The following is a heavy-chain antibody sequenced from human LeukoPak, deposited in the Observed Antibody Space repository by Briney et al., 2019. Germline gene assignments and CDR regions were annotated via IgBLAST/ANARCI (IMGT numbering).Heavy chain of an antibody. CDR1: GGSISSYY. J-gene: IGHJ4*02. D-gene: IGHD2-2*01. Sequence: SETLSLTCTVSGGSISSYYWSWIRQPPGKGLEWIGYIYYSGSTNYNPSLKSRVTISVDTSKNQFSLKLGSVTAADTAVYYCARARSSTGPYYWGQGTLVTVSS. CDR3: ARARSSTGPYY. CDR2: IYYSGST. V-gene: IGHV4-59*01.